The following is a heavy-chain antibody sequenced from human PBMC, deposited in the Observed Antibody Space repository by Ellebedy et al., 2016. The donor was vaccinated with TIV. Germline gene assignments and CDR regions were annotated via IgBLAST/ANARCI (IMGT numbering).Heavy chain of an antibody. CDR1: GFTFSNAW. CDR2: ISGSGGST. V-gene: IGHV3-23*01. Sequence: GESLKISXAASGFTFSNAWMSWVRQAPGKGLEWVSGISGSGGSTYYADSVKGRFTISRDNSKNTLYLQMNSLRAEDTALYYCAKGCGGDCLGYFDYWGQGTLVTVSS. D-gene: IGHD2-21*01. J-gene: IGHJ4*02. CDR3: AKGCGGDCLGYFDY.